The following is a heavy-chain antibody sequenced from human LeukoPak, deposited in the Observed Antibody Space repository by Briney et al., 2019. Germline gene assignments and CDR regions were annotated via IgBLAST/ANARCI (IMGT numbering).Heavy chain of an antibody. CDR3: ARVGPRYFDWLLSWGNWFDP. J-gene: IGHJ5*02. D-gene: IGHD3-9*01. V-gene: IGHV4-59*01. Sequence: SETLSLTCTVSGGSISSYYWSWLRQPPGKGLEWLGYIYYSGSTNYNPSLKSRVTISVDTSKNQFSLKLSSVTAADTAVYYCARVGPRYFDWLLSWGNWFDPWGQGTLVTVSS. CDR2: IYYSGST. CDR1: GGSISSYY.